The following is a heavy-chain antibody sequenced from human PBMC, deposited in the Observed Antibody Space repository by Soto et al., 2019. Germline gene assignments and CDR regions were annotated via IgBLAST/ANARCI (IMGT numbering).Heavy chain of an antibody. CDR1: GLTFSSYW. V-gene: IGHV3-7*01. J-gene: IGHJ5*02. D-gene: IGHD3-10*01. Sequence: EVQLVESGGGLAQPGGSLRLSCAASGLTFSSYWMTWVRQAPGKGLEWVANIKQDGSEKYYVDSVKGRFTISRDNAKNSLYLQMNTLRVEDTAGYYCARGEAIGDDPWGHGTLVTVSS. CDR2: IKQDGSEK. CDR3: ARGEAIGDDP.